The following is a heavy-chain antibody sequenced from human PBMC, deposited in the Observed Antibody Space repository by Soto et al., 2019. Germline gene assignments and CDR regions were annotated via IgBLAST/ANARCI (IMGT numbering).Heavy chain of an antibody. CDR3: AKVFRQWELLGAFGY. D-gene: IGHD1-26*01. V-gene: IGHV3-23*01. Sequence: EVQLLESGGGLVQPGGSLRLSCAASGFTFSSYAMSWVRQAPGKGLEWVSAISGSGGSTYYADSVKGRFTISRDNSKNALYLQMNSLRAEDTAVYYCAKVFRQWELLGAFGYWGQGTLVTVSS. CDR2: ISGSGGST. J-gene: IGHJ4*02. CDR1: GFTFSSYA.